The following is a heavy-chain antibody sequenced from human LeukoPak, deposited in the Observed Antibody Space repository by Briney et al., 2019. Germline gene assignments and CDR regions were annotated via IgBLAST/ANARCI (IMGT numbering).Heavy chain of an antibody. V-gene: IGHV4-59*11. CDR3: ARERSHFWYMDV. J-gene: IGHJ6*03. D-gene: IGHD3-10*01. Sequence: PSETLSLTCTVSGDSTSSHYWSWTRQSPGKGLEWLGFIHYSGSTDYNPSLRSRVSISIDTSKNQFTLRSVTAADSAIYYCARERSHFWYMDVWGKGTTVTVSS. CDR2: IHYSGST. CDR1: GDSTSSHY.